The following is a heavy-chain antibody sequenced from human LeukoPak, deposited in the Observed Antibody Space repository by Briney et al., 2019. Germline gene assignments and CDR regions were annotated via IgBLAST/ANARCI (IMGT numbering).Heavy chain of an antibody. Sequence: GGSLRLSCAASGFSFSTFVMHWVRQAPGKGLEWVAVIRPDGSHIYYVDPVKGRFTISRDNSNNMLYLQMSSLRAEDTALYYCLIVLDWKHAFDYWRRGTLVTVSS. CDR1: GFSFSTFV. V-gene: IGHV3-30*02. J-gene: IGHJ4*02. CDR2: IRPDGSHI. D-gene: IGHD3/OR15-3a*01. CDR3: LIVLDWKHAFDY.